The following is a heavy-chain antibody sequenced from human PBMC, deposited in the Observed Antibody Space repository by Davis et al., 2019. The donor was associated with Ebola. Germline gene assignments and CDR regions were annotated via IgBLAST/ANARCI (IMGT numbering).Heavy chain of an antibody. J-gene: IGHJ3*02. Sequence: GESLKISCKDSANSFTSYWIGWVRQMPGKGLEWMGLIYTGDSDTRYSPSFRGQVTISADKSIRTAYLQWSSLKASDTAIYFCASLRRTITGMDDGFDIWGQGTKVTVSS. CDR1: ANSFTSYW. V-gene: IGHV5-51*01. CDR2: IYTGDSDT. D-gene: IGHD1-20*01. CDR3: ASLRRTITGMDDGFDI.